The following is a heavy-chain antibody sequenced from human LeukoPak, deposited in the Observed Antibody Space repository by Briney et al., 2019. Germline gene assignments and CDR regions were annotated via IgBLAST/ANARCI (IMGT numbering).Heavy chain of an antibody. CDR1: GGSISSYY. CDR2: IYYSGST. J-gene: IGHJ3*02. V-gene: IGHV4-59*01. Sequence: PSETLSLTCTVSGGSISSYYWSWIRQPPGKGLEWIGYIYYSGSTNYNPSLKSRVTISVDTSKNQFSLKLSSVTAADTAVYYCARSSFGPGAFDIWGQGTMVTVSS. D-gene: IGHD3-10*01. CDR3: ARSSFGPGAFDI.